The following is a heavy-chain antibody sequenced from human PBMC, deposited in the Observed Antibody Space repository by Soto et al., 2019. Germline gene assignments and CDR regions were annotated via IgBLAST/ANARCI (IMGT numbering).Heavy chain of an antibody. V-gene: IGHV1-46*01. D-gene: IGHD3-3*01. Sequence: ASVKGSFKAPGDTFTSYYLNWVRQAPGQGLEWMGVINPHGGSTKYAQKLQGRITMTRDTSRSTVYMELSSLRSDDTAIYYCARSSGGNFGIIIEGSNWFDPWGPGTLVTVSS. CDR3: ARSSGGNFGIIIEGSNWFDP. J-gene: IGHJ5*02. CDR1: GDTFTSYY. CDR2: INPHGGST.